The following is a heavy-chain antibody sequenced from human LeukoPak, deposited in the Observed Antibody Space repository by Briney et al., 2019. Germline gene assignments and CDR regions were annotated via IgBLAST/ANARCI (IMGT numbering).Heavy chain of an antibody. D-gene: IGHD3-22*01. CDR1: GFTFSSYA. CDR3: ATQTITLVVVISPFDY. V-gene: IGHV3-30*02. CDR2: IQDDGAKT. Sequence: PGGSLRLSCAASGFTFSSYAMSWVRQAPGKGLEWVALIQDDGAKTNYADSVRGRFTISRDNSRGTVYLQMNSLKPDDTAVYYCATQTITLVVVISPFDYWGQGALVTVSS. J-gene: IGHJ4*02.